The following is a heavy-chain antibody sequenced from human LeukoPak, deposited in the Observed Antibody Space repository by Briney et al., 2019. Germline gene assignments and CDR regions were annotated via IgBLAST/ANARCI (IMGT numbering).Heavy chain of an antibody. Sequence: GGSLRLSCSASGFTFGVYAIHWVRQAPGKGLEYVSTIISNGGSTYYADSVKGRFTISRDNSKNTVSLQTSSLRAEDTALYYCVKDGLAFCGGDCYSYFDYWGQGTLVTVSS. CDR2: IISNGGST. D-gene: IGHD2-21*02. J-gene: IGHJ4*02. CDR1: GFTFGVYA. V-gene: IGHV3-64D*06. CDR3: VKDGLAFCGGDCYSYFDY.